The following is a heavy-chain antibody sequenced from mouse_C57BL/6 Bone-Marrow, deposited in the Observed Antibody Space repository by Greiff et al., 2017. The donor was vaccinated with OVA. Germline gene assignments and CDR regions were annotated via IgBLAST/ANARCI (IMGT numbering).Heavy chain of an antibody. Sequence: EVQLVESGGGLVKPGGSLKLSCAASGFTFSDYGMHWVRQAPEKGLEWVAYISSGSSTIYYADTVKGRFTISRDNAKNTLFLQMTSLRSEDTAMYYCARGPPSSGLYYFDYWGQGTTLTVSS. CDR1: GFTFSDYG. V-gene: IGHV5-17*01. CDR3: ARGPPSSGLYYFDY. D-gene: IGHD3-2*02. CDR2: ISSGSSTI. J-gene: IGHJ2*01.